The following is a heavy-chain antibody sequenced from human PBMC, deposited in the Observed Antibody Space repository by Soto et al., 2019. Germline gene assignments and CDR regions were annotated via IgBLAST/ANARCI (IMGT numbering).Heavy chain of an antibody. CDR2: IIPIFGTA. J-gene: IGHJ2*01. CDR1: GGTFSSYA. Sequence: ASVKVSCKASGGTFSSYAISWVQQAPGQGLEWMGGIIPIFGTANYAQKFQGRVTITADESTSTAYMELSSLRSEDTAVYYCARQALSGETNWYFDLWGRGTLVTVSS. CDR3: ARQALSGETNWYFDL. V-gene: IGHV1-69*13. D-gene: IGHD3-10*01.